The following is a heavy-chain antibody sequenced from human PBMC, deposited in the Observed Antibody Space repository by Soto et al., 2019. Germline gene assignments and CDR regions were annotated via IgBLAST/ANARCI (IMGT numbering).Heavy chain of an antibody. D-gene: IGHD3-22*01. Sequence: ASVQVSCKASGYTFSSYGINWVRQAPGQGLEWLGWVSPYDGYTNYAQILQGRVSMTTDTSTKTAYMEVRSLRSDDTAVYYCARGGYYDSSGSRNYFYYGMNVWGQGTTVTVSS. V-gene: IGHV1-18*01. J-gene: IGHJ6*02. CDR3: ARGGYYDSSGSRNYFYYGMNV. CDR1: GYTFSSYG. CDR2: VSPYDGYT.